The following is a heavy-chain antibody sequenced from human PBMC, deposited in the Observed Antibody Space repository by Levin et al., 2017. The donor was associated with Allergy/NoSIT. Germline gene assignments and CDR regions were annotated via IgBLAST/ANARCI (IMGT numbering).Heavy chain of an antibody. D-gene: IGHD5-12*01. CDR2: IDQDGSQK. J-gene: IGHJ3*02. V-gene: IGHV3-7*03. Sequence: GGSLRLSCAAAGFTFRDYWMTWVRQAPGRGLEWVANIDQDGSQKYYVDSVKGRFTISRDNAKNSLDLQMNDLRADDTAVYYCARNVRGNSAYDAFDIWGHGTMVTFSS. CDR1: GFTFRDYW. CDR3: ARNVRGNSAYDAFDI.